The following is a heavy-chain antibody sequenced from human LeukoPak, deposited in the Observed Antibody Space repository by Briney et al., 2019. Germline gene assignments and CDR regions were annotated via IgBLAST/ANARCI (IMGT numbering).Heavy chain of an antibody. Sequence: GGSLRLSCVVSGFTFSDYWMSWVRQAPGKGLEWVANIKEDGSGIYYVDSVEGRFTISRDNAKKSLYLQMNSLRAEDTAVYYCARGDTRGYCYRFFDYWGQGTLVTVSS. CDR3: ARGDTRGYCYRFFDY. V-gene: IGHV3-7*01. D-gene: IGHD3-22*01. J-gene: IGHJ4*02. CDR2: IKEDGSGI. CDR1: GFTFSDYW.